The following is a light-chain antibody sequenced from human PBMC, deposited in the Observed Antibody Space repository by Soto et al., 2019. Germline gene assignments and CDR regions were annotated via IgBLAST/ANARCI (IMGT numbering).Light chain of an antibody. CDR2: RNN. CDR3: AAWDDSLSEEV. J-gene: IGLJ3*02. V-gene: IGLV1-47*01. Sequence: QSVLTQPPSASGTPGQRVTISCSASSSNIGSNYVYWYQQLPGTAPKLLIYRNNQRPSGVPDRFSGSKSGTSASLAISGLRSEDEADYYCAAWDDSLSEEVFVGGTKLTVL. CDR1: SSNIGSNY.